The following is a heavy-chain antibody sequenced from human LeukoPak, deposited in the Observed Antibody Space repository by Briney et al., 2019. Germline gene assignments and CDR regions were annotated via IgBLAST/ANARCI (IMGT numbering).Heavy chain of an antibody. J-gene: IGHJ5*02. CDR2: FDPEDGET. D-gene: IGHD2-2*01. Sequence: GASVKVSCKVSGYTLTELSMHWVRQAPGKGLEWMGGFDPEDGETIYAQKFQGRVTMTEDTSTDTAYMELSSLRPEDTAVYYCVLGYCSSTSCPRIGWFDPWGQGTLVTVSS. V-gene: IGHV1-24*01. CDR1: GYTLTELS. CDR3: VLGYCSSTSCPRIGWFDP.